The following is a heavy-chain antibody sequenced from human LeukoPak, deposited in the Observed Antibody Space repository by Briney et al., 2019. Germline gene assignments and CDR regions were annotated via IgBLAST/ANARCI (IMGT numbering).Heavy chain of an antibody. CDR1: GGSFSGYY. V-gene: IGHV4-34*01. CDR2: INHSGST. D-gene: IGHD3-22*01. J-gene: IGHJ4*02. CDR3: ARGLYYYDSSGYWS. Sequence: PSETLSLTCAVYGGSFSGYYWSWIRQPPGKGLERIGEINHSGSTNYNPSLKSRVTISVDTSKNQFSLKLSSVTAADTAVYYCARGLYYYDSSGYWSWGQGTLVTVSS.